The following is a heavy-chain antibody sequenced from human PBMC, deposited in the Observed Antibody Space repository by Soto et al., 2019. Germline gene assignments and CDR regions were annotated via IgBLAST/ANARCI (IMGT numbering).Heavy chain of an antibody. CDR2: FHPEDGET. Sequence: QVQLVQSGADVKKPAASVKVSCKVSGYTLTELSIHWVRQAPGKGREWRGGFHPEDGETIYAQKLQGRVTMTEDTSTDTAYTELSGLISEDTAVYYCAAGGSIEIVLVPAAMHYFDYWGQGTLVTVSS. CDR3: AAGGSIEIVLVPAAMHYFDY. CDR1: GYTLTELS. V-gene: IGHV1-24*01. J-gene: IGHJ4*02. D-gene: IGHD2-2*01.